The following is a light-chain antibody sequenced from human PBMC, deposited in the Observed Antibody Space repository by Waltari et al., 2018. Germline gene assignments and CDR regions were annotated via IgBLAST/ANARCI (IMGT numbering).Light chain of an antibody. J-gene: IGLJ3*02. V-gene: IGLV2-14*01. CDR1: ASDVGGYNY. CDR2: EVT. Sequence: QSALTQPASVSGSPGQSITISCTGTASDVGGYNYVSWYRQHPGKAPKLMIYEVTNRPPGVSNRFPGSKSGNTASLTISGLQAEDEADYYCSSYSTSSTLVFGGGTRVTVL. CDR3: SSYSTSSTLV.